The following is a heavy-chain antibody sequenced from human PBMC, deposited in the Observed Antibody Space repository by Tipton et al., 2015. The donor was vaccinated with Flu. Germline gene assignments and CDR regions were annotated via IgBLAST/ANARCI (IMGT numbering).Heavy chain of an antibody. CDR2: IKQDGNEK. CDR1: GFTFSSYW. V-gene: IGHV3-7*01. CDR3: ARAVGSSSSY. J-gene: IGHJ4*02. D-gene: IGHD6-6*01. Sequence: SLRLSCAASGFTFSSYWMHWVRQAPGKGLEWVANIKQDGNEKYYVDSVKGRFTISRDSAKNSLYLQMNSLRAEDTAVYYCARAVGSSSSYWGQGTLVTVSS.